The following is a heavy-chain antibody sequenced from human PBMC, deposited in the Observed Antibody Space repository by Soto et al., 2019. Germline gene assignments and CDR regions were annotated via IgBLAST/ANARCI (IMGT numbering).Heavy chain of an antibody. CDR1: GFTFSSYS. D-gene: IGHD5-18*01. Sequence: GGSLRLSCAASGFTFSSYSMNWVRQAPGKGLEWVSSISSSSSYIYYADSVKGRFTISRDNAKNSLYLQMNSLRAEDTAVYYCARGGVDTAMELDYWGQGTLVTVSS. V-gene: IGHV3-21*01. CDR2: ISSSSSYI. J-gene: IGHJ4*02. CDR3: ARGGVDTAMELDY.